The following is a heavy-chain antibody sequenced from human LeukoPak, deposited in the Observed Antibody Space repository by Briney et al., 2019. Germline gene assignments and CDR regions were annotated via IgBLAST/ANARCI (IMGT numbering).Heavy chain of an antibody. J-gene: IGHJ5*02. CDR2: ISQSGNI. D-gene: IGHD3-22*01. CDR3: ARSPLAFYDSSGYPRVWFDP. V-gene: IGHV4-30-2*01. Sequence: SETLSLTCTVSGDSISSGGYSWGWIRQPPGKGLEWIGYIYHIGYISQSGNIYQNPSLKSRVTISLDTSRNQFSLKLSSVTAADTAVYYCARSPLAFYDSSGYPRVWFDPWGQGTLVTVSS. CDR1: GDSISSGGYS.